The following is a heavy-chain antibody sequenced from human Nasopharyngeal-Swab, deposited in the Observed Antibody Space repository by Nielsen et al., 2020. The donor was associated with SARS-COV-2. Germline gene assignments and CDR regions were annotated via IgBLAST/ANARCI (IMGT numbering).Heavy chain of an antibody. Sequence: GGSLRLSCEASGFIFSTYWMSWVRQAPGKGLEWVANTRQDESEKYYVDSVKGRFTISRDNAKNSLFLQMNSLRVADTAVYYCARLLEVGGTPLDYWGQGTLVSVSS. D-gene: IGHD6-19*01. J-gene: IGHJ4*02. CDR3: ARLLEVGGTPLDY. V-gene: IGHV3-7*01. CDR1: GFIFSTYW. CDR2: TRQDESEK.